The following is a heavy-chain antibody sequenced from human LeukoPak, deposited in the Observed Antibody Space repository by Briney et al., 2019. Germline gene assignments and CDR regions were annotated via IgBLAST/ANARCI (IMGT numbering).Heavy chain of an antibody. Sequence: SETLSLTCAVYGGSFSGYYWSWIRQPPGKGLEWIGEINHSGSTNYNPSLKSRVTISVDTSKNQFSLKLSSVTAADTAVYYCARPYYDSSGFHLIGYMDVWGKGTTVTVSS. CDR3: ARPYYDSSGFHLIGYMDV. CDR1: GGSFSGYY. D-gene: IGHD3-22*01. CDR2: INHSGST. V-gene: IGHV4-34*01. J-gene: IGHJ6*03.